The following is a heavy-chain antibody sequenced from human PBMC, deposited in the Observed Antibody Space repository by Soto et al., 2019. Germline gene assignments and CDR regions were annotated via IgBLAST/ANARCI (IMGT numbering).Heavy chain of an antibody. CDR3: ARDGYPAYNWLDP. J-gene: IGHJ5*02. CDR2: ISAYNGNT. V-gene: IGHV1-18*01. CDR1: GYTFTNYG. Sequence: QVQLVQSGGEVKKPGASVKVSCKASGYTFTNYGISWVRQAPGQGLEWEGWISAYNGNTNYAQNFQGRVTMTTNTSTSTAYMDLRSLRSDDTAVYYCARDGYPAYNWLDPWGQGTLVTVSS. D-gene: IGHD5-12*01.